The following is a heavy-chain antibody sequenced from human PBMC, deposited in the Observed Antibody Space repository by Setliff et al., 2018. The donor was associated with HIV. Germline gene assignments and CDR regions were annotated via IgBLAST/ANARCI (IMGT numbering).Heavy chain of an antibody. D-gene: IGHD5-18*01. J-gene: IGHJ4*02. CDR2: IDYSGSA. Sequence: TLSLTCTVSGGSVNSATYYWSWIRQHPGKGLEWIGYIDYSGSAFYNPSLKSRITISVDTSKNQFSLRMKSVTAADTAMYYCARGGKTAMVTKYFDYWGQGTMVTVSS. CDR1: GGSVNSATYY. CDR3: ARGGKTAMVTKYFDY. V-gene: IGHV4-31*03.